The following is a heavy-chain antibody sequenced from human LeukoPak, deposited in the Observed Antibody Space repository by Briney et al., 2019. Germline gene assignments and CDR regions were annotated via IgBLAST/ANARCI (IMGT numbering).Heavy chain of an antibody. J-gene: IGHJ6*03. D-gene: IGHD2-21*02. Sequence: PGGSLRLSCEVSGFTVSSYEMDWVRQAPGKGLEWISYISSGGGTIYYADSVKGRFTISRDNAKNSLYLQMNSLRAEDTAVYYCARRIAYCGGDCYAYYYYYYMDVWGKGTTVTVSS. CDR2: ISSGGGTI. V-gene: IGHV3-48*03. CDR1: GFTVSSYE. CDR3: ARRIAYCGGDCYAYYYYYYMDV.